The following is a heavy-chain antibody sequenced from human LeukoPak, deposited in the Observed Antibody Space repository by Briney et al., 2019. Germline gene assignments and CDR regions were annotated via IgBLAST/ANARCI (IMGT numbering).Heavy chain of an antibody. Sequence: GGSLRLSCAASGFTFSSYAMHWVRQAPGTGLEYVSAISSDGRITYYANSVKGRFTISRDSSKNTLYLQMGSLRAEDMAVYYCARVSGWYWFDNWGQGTLVTVSS. J-gene: IGHJ4*02. CDR1: GFTFSSYA. CDR2: ISSDGRIT. D-gene: IGHD6-19*01. CDR3: ARVSGWYWFDN. V-gene: IGHV3-64*01.